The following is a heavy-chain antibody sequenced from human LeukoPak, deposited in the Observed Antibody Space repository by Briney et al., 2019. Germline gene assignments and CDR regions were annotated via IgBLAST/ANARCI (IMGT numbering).Heavy chain of an antibody. Sequence: SETLSLTRTVSGGSISSYYWSWIRQPAGNGPEWIGRIYGTGTITYNPSLQSRVTMSVDTSKNEFSLKMSSVTAADTAVYYCTRDSGTTGEVKFDPWGQGTLVAVSS. CDR1: GGSISSYY. CDR3: TRDSGTTGEVKFDP. CDR2: IYGTGTI. J-gene: IGHJ5*02. V-gene: IGHV4-4*07. D-gene: IGHD3-10*01.